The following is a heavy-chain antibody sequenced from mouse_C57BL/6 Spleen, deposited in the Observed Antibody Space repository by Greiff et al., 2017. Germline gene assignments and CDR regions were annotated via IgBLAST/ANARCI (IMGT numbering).Heavy chain of an antibody. CDR1: GYTFTSYW. CDR3: ASASFASSALGY. V-gene: IGHV1-52*01. CDR2: IDPSDSAT. J-gene: IGHJ4*01. Sequence: QVQLQQPGAELVRPGSSVTLSCKASGYTFTSYWMHWVKQRPIQGLEWIGNIDPSDSATHYTQKFKDKATLTVDTSSSTAYMQLSSLTSEDSAVYYCASASFASSALGYWGQGATVTVAS.